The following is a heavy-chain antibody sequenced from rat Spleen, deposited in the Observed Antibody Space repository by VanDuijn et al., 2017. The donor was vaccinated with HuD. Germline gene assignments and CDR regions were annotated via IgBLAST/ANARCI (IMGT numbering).Heavy chain of an antibody. D-gene: IGHD5-1*01. CDR1: GFSLTSYH. CDR2: IWGDGTT. V-gene: IGHV2-32*01. J-gene: IGHJ2*01. Sequence: QVQLKESGPGLVQPSQTLSLTCTVSGFSLTSYHVHWVRQPPGRGLEWMGGIWGDGTTSYNSALKSRLSISRDTSKSQVFLKMNSLQTDDTAIYICTRGLGDYWGQGVMVTVSS. CDR3: TRGLGDY.